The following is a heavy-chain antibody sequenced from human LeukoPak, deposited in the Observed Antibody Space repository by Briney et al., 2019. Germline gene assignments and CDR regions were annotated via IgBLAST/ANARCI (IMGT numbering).Heavy chain of an antibody. D-gene: IGHD1-14*01. V-gene: IGHV3-30-3*01. J-gene: IGHJ4*02. CDR1: GFTFSSYA. CDR2: ISYDGSNK. CDR3: ARDLRNKEPHVC. Sequence: RSLRLSCAASGFTFSSYAMHWVRQAPGKGLEWVAVISYDGSNKYYADSVKGRFTISRDNSKNTLYLQMNSLRAEDTAVYYCARDLRNKEPHVCWGQGTLVTVSS.